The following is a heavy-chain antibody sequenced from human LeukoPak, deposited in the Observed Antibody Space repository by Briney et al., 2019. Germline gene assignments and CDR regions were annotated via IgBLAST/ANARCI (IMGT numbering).Heavy chain of an antibody. Sequence: PSETLSLTCAVSGGSISSGGYSWSWIRQPPGKAMEFIAYIYYTGNTYFNPSLKSRVTISVDTSKNQFSLKLSSVTAADTAVYYCARLPVGATLDYWGQGTLVTVSS. D-gene: IGHD1-26*01. CDR1: GGSISSGGYS. CDR3: ARLPVGATLDY. CDR2: IYYTGNT. V-gene: IGHV4-30-4*07. J-gene: IGHJ4*02.